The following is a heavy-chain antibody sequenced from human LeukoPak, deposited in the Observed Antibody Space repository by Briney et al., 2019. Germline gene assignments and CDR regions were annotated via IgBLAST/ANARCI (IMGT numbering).Heavy chain of an antibody. Sequence: SETLSLTCTVSGGSISSGSYYWSWIRQPAGKGLEWIGRIYTSGSTNYNPSLKSRVTISVDTSKNQFSLKLSSVTAADTAVYYCAREASYSSSSDAFDIWGQGTMVTVSS. CDR1: GGSISSGSYY. V-gene: IGHV4-61*02. D-gene: IGHD6-6*01. J-gene: IGHJ3*02. CDR3: AREASYSSSSDAFDI. CDR2: IYTSGST.